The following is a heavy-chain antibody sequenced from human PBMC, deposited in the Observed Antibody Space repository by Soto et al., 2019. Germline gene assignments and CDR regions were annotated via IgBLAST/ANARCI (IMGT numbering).Heavy chain of an antibody. CDR2: IGQDGSNR. Sequence: QVHLVESGGGVVQPGRSLRLSCAASGFAFSGFGMHWVRQAPGKGLEWVTFIGQDGSNRYYPDSVKGRFTFSRDKSKNTLYLQMNSLRVEDTAVYYCARGLVPPGVRLTNRYRYGMDVCGQGTTVTVSS. V-gene: IGHV3-33*01. CDR3: ARGLVPPGVRLTNRYRYGMDV. J-gene: IGHJ6*02. CDR1: GFAFSGFG. D-gene: IGHD2-2*01.